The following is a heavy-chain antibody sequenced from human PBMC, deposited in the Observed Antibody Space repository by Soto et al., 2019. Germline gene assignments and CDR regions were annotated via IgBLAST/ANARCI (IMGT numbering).Heavy chain of an antibody. CDR1: GGSFSGYY. CDR2: INHSGST. J-gene: IGHJ5*02. CDR3: ARGLRNTYGSIYSGGSWFDP. V-gene: IGHV4-34*01. D-gene: IGHD6-13*01. Sequence: PSETLSLTCAVFGGSFSGYYLSWIRQPPGKGLEWIGEINHSGSTNYNPSLKSRVSISLDTSQNQFSLKLSFVTAADTAVYYCARGLRNTYGSIYSGGSWFDPWGQATLVTVSS.